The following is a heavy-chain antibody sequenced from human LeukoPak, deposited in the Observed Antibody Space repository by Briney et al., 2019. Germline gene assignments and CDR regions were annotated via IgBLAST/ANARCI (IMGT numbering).Heavy chain of an antibody. CDR1: GFTFSGSA. Sequence: GGSLRLSCAASGFTFSGSAMHWVRQASGKGLEWVANIKQDGSEKYYVDSVKGRFTISRDNAKNSLYLQMNSLRAEDTAVYYCARDGPHSGSYYYDYWGQGTLVTVSS. J-gene: IGHJ4*02. CDR3: ARDGPHSGSYYYDY. V-gene: IGHV3-7*01. D-gene: IGHD1-26*01. CDR2: IKQDGSEK.